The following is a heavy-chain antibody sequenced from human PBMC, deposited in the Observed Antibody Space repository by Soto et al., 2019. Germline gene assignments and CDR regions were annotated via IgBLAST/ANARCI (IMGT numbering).Heavy chain of an antibody. CDR3: AHREADDYACASHTHAIDI. V-gene: IGHV2-5*02. CDR2: IYWDNDK. J-gene: IGHJ3*02. D-gene: IGHD3-16*01. Sequence: SGPTLVNPTQTLTLTCTFSGFSLNTTAVGVGWIRQPPGKALEWLALIYWDNDKRYNPSLKTRLTITKDTSKNQVVLKLTNMARVDTAIYLCAHREADDYACASHTHAIDILAQGTMVTVS. CDR1: GFSLNTTAVG.